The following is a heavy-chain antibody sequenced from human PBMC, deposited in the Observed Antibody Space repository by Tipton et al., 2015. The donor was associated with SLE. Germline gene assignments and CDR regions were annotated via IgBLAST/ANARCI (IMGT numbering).Heavy chain of an antibody. J-gene: IGHJ5*02. CDR2: ITRRGKT. Sequence: LRLSCAVHDGSLSNYYWSWFRRPPGRGLEWIGEITRRGKTNYNPSLKSRVTISVDTSKNQFSPKLSSVTAADTAVYYCARAGGGDSNWFDPWGQGTLVTVSS. V-gene: IGHV4-34*01. D-gene: IGHD2-21*01. CDR3: ARAGGGDSNWFDP. CDR1: DGSLSNYY.